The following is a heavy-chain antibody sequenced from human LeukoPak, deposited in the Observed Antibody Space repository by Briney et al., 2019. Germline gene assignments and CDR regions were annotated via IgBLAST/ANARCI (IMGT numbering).Heavy chain of an antibody. CDR3: AREGGYCSSTSCRNWFDP. CDR1: GYTFTSYG. J-gene: IGHJ5*02. Sequence: ASVKVSCKASGYTFTSYGISWVRQAPGQGLEWMGWINPNSGGTNYAQKFQGRVTMTRDTSISTAYMELSRLRSDDTAVYYCAREGGYCSSTSCRNWFDPWGQGTLVTVSS. V-gene: IGHV1-2*02. D-gene: IGHD2-2*01. CDR2: INPNSGGT.